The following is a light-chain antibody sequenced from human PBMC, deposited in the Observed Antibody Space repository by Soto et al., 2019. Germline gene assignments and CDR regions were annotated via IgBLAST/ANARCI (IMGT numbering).Light chain of an antibody. V-gene: IGLV2-14*01. CDR2: EVS. Sequence: QSVLTQPASVSGSPGQSITISCTGTSSDVGGYNYVSWYQQHPGKAPKLMIYEVSNRPSGVSNRFSGSKSGNTASLTISGLQSEAAADYYCSSYTSSSTPYVFGTGTKLTVL. CDR3: SSYTSSSTPYV. J-gene: IGLJ1*01. CDR1: SSDVGGYNY.